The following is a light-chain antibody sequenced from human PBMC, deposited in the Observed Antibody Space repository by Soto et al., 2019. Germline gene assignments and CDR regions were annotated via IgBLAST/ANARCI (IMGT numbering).Light chain of an antibody. V-gene: IGLV1-40*01. CDR2: GNN. J-gene: IGLJ1*01. Sequence: QSVLTQPPSVSGAPGQTVTISCTGSSSNIGANYDVHWYQQRPGTAPKLLIFGNNNRPSGVPDRFSGSKSGTSASLPIPGLQAEDEGDYYCQSYDNTLSAHYVFGTGPK. CDR3: QSYDNTLSAHYV. CDR1: SSNIGANYD.